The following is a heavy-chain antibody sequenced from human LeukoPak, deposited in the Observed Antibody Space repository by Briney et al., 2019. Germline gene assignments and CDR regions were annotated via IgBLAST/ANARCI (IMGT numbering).Heavy chain of an antibody. D-gene: IGHD2-21*02. V-gene: IGHV3-7*05. CDR3: ATVVSGFNDY. CDR2: IKQDGTES. J-gene: IGHJ4*02. CDR1: GFTFRIYW. Sequence: PGGSLRLSCAASGFTFRIYWMTWVSQAPGKWMEWVANIKQDGTESYYVDSVKGRFTISRDNAKSSIYLQMNSLRADDTAIYYCATVVSGFNDYWGQGTLVTVSS.